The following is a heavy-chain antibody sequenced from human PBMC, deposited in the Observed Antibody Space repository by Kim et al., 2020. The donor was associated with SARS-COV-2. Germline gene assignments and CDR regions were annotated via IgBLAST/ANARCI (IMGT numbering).Heavy chain of an antibody. CDR3: ARQMFSSGWFQFDY. V-gene: IGHV3-23*01. J-gene: IGHJ4*02. CDR2: ISGSGGST. CDR1: GFIYNNYA. Sequence: GGSLRLSCAASGFIYNNYAMSWVRQAPGKGLEWVSAISGSGGSTYNADSVKGRFIISRDNSENTLYLQMNSLRAEDTAVYYCARQMFSSGWFQFDYWGQGTLVTVSS. D-gene: IGHD6-19*01.